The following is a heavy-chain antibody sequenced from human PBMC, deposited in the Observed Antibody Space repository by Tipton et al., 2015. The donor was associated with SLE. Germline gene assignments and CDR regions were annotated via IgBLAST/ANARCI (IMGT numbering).Heavy chain of an antibody. J-gene: IGHJ4*02. V-gene: IGHV4-39*01. CDR2: IYQSGST. Sequence: TLSLTCTVSGGSISSSSYYWGWIRQPPGKGLEWIGSIYQSGSTYYNPSLKSRISMSIDTFKNQFFLSLNSVTAADTAVYYCARHDYDDNGYYMHYFDYWGQGTLATVSS. D-gene: IGHD3-22*01. CDR1: GGSISSSSYY. CDR3: ARHDYDDNGYYMHYFDY.